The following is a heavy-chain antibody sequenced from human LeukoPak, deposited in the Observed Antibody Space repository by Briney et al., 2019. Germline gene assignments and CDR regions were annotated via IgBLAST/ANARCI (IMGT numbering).Heavy chain of an antibody. Sequence: ASVKVSCKASGYTFTNYAVNWLRQAPGQRLEWMEWINAGNGDTKFSQNYQARVTITRDASASTAYMELSSLTSEDTAVYFCARGLWSAHRREYYFDSWGQGTLVTVSS. V-gene: IGHV1-3*01. CDR2: INAGNGDT. D-gene: IGHD3-3*01. CDR1: GYTFTNYA. J-gene: IGHJ4*02. CDR3: ARGLWSAHRREYYFDS.